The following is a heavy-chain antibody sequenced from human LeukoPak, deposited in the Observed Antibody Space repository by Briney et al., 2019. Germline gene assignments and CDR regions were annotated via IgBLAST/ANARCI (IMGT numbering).Heavy chain of an antibody. J-gene: IGHJ4*02. V-gene: IGHV3-15*07. CDR3: TTLERWQRQSGNY. CDR2: IKSKSDGETT. Sequence: GGSLRLSCAASGFTFSSYSMNWVRQAPGKGLEWVGRIKSKSDGETTDYAAPVKGRFTISREDSMNTLHLQMNSLATEDTAVYYCTTLERWQRQSGNYWGQGILVTVSS. D-gene: IGHD5-24*01. CDR1: GFTFSSYS.